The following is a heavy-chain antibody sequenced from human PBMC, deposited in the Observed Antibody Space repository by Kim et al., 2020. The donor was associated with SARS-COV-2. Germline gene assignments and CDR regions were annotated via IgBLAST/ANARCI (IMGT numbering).Heavy chain of an antibody. J-gene: IGHJ6*02. V-gene: IGHV3-33*05. CDR1: GFTFSSYG. CDR2: ISYDGSNK. D-gene: IGHD3-22*01. Sequence: GGSLRLSCAASGFTFSSYGMHWVRQAPGKGLEWVAVISYDGSNKYYADSVKGRFTISRDNSKNTLYLQMNSLRAEDTAVYYCARDRPGSSGYYSYYYYGMDVWGQGTTVTVSS. CDR3: ARDRPGSSGYYSYYYYGMDV.